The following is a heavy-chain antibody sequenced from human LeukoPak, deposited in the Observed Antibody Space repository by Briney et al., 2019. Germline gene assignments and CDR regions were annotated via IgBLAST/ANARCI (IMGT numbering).Heavy chain of an antibody. CDR2: INPSGGST. D-gene: IGHD3-10*01. CDR1: GYTFTSYY. J-gene: IGHJ4*02. Sequence: ASVKVSCKASGYTFTSYYMHWVRQAPGQGLEWMGIINPSGGSTSYAQKFQGRVTMTRDTSTSTVYMALSSLRSEDTAVYYCASGITMVRGVKGYFDYWGQGTLVTVSS. V-gene: IGHV1-46*03. CDR3: ASGITMVRGVKGYFDY.